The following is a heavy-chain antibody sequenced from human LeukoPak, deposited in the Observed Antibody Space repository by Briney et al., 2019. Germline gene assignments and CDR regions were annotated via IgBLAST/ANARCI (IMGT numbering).Heavy chain of an antibody. CDR3: ARRLPVAGRAPDY. CDR2: VTHSRST. V-gene: IGHV4-34*01. J-gene: IGHJ4*02. D-gene: IGHD6-19*01. Sequence: SETLSLTCAVYGGSFSDYYWSWIRQPPGKGLEWIGEVTHSRSTNYNPSLKSRVTISVVTSMNQFSLKLSSVTAADTAVYYCARRLPVAGRAPDYWGPGTLVTVSS. CDR1: GGSFSDYY.